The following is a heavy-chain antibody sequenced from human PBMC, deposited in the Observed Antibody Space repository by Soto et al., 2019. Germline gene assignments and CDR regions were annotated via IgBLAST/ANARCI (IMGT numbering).Heavy chain of an antibody. J-gene: IGHJ4*02. CDR3: ASTRGLEGSPRPPIFDY. V-gene: IGHV3-66*01. CDR2: IYSGGST. Sequence: GGSLRLSCAASGFTVSSNYMSWVRQAPGKGLEWVSVIYSGGSTYYADSVKGRFPISRDNSKNTLYLQMNSLRAEDTAVYYCASTRGLEGSPRPPIFDYWGQGTLVTVSS. D-gene: IGHD6-6*01. CDR1: GFTVSSNY.